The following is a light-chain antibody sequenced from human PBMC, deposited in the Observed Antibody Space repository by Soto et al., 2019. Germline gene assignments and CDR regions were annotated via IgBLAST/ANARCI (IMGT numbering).Light chain of an antibody. CDR2: DAS. CDR1: QSISSY. CDR3: QQRTSGPPVT. V-gene: IGKV3-11*01. J-gene: IGKJ4*01. Sequence: EIVLTQSPATLSLSPGERATLSCSASQSISSYLAWYQHKPGQAPRLLIYDASIRATGIPARFSGGGSGTDVTLTISSLEPEDFAVYYCQQRTSGPPVTFGGGTKVEIK.